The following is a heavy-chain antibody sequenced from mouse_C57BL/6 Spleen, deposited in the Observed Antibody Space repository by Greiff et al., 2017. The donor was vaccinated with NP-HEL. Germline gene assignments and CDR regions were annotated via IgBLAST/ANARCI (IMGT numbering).Heavy chain of an antibody. J-gene: IGHJ4*01. V-gene: IGHV1-82*01. D-gene: IGHD2-12*01. CDR2: LYPGDGDT. Sequence: QVQLQQSGPELVKPGASVKISCKASGYAFSSSWMNWVKQRPGKGLEWIGRLYPGDGDTNYNGKFKGKATLTADKSSSTAYMQLSSLTSEDSAVYFCARYHDEGYYAMDYWGQGTSVTVSS. CDR3: ARYHDEGYYAMDY. CDR1: GYAFSSSW.